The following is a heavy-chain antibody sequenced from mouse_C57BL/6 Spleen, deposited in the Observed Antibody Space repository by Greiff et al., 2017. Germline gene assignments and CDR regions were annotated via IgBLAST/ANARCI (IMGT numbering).Heavy chain of an antibody. Sequence: EVQLQQSGPELVKPGASVKISCKASGYSFTGYYMNWVKQSPEKSLEWIGEINPSTGGTTYNQKFKAKATLPVDKFSSTAYMQLKSLTSEDSAVYYWASSTVVAARGYAMDYWSQGTSVTVSS. CDR3: ASSTVVAARGYAMDY. J-gene: IGHJ4*01. D-gene: IGHD1-1*01. CDR1: GYSFTGYY. V-gene: IGHV1-42*01. CDR2: INPSTGGT.